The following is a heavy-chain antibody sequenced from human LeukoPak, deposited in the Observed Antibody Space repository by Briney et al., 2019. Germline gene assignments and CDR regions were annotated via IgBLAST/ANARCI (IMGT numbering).Heavy chain of an antibody. V-gene: IGHV4-61*02. J-gene: IGHJ6*03. Sequence: PSQTLSLTCTIYGGSISSDDYYWSWIRHPAGKGLEWIGRVYTSGNTHYNPSLRSRDTISVDKSKNQFSLKLSSVTAADTAVYYCARDFRETQRRSMRRYYYYYMDVWGKGTTVTVSS. CDR2: VYTSGNT. CDR1: GGSISSDDYY. CDR3: ARDFRETQRRSMRRYYYYYMDV. D-gene: IGHD5-24*01.